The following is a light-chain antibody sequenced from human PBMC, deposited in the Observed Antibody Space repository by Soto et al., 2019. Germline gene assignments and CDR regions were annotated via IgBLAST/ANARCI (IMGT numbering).Light chain of an antibody. CDR1: QSVSNNY. CDR2: GAS. V-gene: IGKV3-20*01. Sequence: PGERATLSCRASQSVSNNYLAWYQQKPGQAPRLLIYGASSRATGIPDRFAGSGSGTDFTLTISRLEPEDFAVYYCQQYGSSPRTFGQGTKVEVK. CDR3: QQYGSSPRT. J-gene: IGKJ1*01.